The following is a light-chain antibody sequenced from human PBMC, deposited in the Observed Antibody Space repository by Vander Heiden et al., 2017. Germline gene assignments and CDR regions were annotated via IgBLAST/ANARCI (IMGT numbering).Light chain of an antibody. CDR1: SSDVGGYNY. J-gene: IGLJ2*01. V-gene: IGLV2-14*03. CDR3: TAYRTSATFVV. Sequence: SALTQPASVSGSPGQSITISCPGTSSDVGGYNYVSWYQHHPGKAPKLMIYNVNNRPSAVSNRFSGSKSGNTASMIISGLQAEDEADYYCTAYRTSATFVVFGGGTKLTVL. CDR2: NVN.